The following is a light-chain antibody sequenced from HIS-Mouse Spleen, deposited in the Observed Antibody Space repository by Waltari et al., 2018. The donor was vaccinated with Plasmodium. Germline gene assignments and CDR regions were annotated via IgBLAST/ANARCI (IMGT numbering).Light chain of an antibody. CDR2: EDS. CDR3: YSTDSSGNHRV. J-gene: IGLJ3*02. V-gene: IGLV3-10*01. CDR1: ALPNNNY. Sequence: SYELTQPPSVSVSPGQTARITCSGDALPNNNYAYWYQQKSGQAPVLVIYEDSKRPSGIPERFSGSSSGTMATLTISGAQVEDEADYYCYSTDSSGNHRVFGGGTKLTVL.